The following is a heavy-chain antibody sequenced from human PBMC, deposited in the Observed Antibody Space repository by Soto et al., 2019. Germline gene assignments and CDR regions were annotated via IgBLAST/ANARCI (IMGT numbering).Heavy chain of an antibody. CDR3: ARDRFLEWLDYYYGMDV. CDR1: GCTFSSYA. CDR2: IIPIFGTA. J-gene: IGHJ6*02. Sequence: GASVKVSCTASGCTFSSYAISWVRQAPGQGLEWMGGIIPIFGTANYAQKFQGRVTITADKSTSTAYMELSSLRSEDTAVYYCARDRFLEWLDYYYGMDVWGQGTTVTVSS. V-gene: IGHV1-69*06. D-gene: IGHD3-3*01.